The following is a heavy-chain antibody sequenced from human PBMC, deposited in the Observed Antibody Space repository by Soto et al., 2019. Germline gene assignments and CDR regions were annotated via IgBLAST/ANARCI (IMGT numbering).Heavy chain of an antibody. CDR3: ARVTLAARPPDP. J-gene: IGHJ5*02. CDR1: GYTFTSYA. V-gene: IGHV1-3*01. CDR2: INAGNGNT. Sequence: ASVKVSFKASGYTFTSYAMHWVRQAPGQRLEWMGWINAGNGNTKYSQKFQGRVTITRDTSASTAYMELSSLRSEDTAVYYCARVTLAARPPDPWGQGTRVTVSS. D-gene: IGHD6-6*01.